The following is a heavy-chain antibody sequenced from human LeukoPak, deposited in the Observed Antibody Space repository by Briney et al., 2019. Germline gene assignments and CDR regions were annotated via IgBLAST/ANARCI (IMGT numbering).Heavy chain of an antibody. D-gene: IGHD4-17*01. CDR3: ARLLTTVTTNWFDP. CDR2: IKHDGSGK. J-gene: IGHJ5*02. Sequence: GGPLRLSCAASGFTFSSFSMTWVRQAPGKGLEWVANIKHDGSGKYYVDSVKGRFTISRDNAKNSLYLQMNSLRAEDTAVYYCARLLTTVTTNWFDPWGQGTLVTVSS. V-gene: IGHV3-7*01. CDR1: GFTFSSFS.